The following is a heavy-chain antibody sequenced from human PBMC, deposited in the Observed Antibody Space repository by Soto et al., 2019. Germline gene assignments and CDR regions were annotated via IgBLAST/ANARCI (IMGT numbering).Heavy chain of an antibody. Sequence: GEALKISFKGSGYSFTSYWIGWVRQMPGKGLEWMGIIYPGDSDTRYSPSFQGQVTISADKSISTAYLHWSRLKASDTAVYYCTRHTGYDSSLDYWGQGTLVTAPQ. CDR1: GYSFTSYW. CDR2: IYPGDSDT. CDR3: TRHTGYDSSLDY. V-gene: IGHV5-51*01. D-gene: IGHD5-12*01. J-gene: IGHJ4*02.